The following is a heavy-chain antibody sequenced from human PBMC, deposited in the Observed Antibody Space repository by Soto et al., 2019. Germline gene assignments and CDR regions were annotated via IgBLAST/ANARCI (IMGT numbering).Heavy chain of an antibody. CDR3: ARVETELLWFGELLNWFDP. J-gene: IGHJ5*02. V-gene: IGHV1-18*01. CDR2: ISAYNGNT. D-gene: IGHD3-10*01. CDR1: GYTFTSYG. Sequence: GASVKVSCKASGYTFTSYGISWVRQAPGQGLEWMGWISAYNGNTNYAQKLQGRVTMTTDTSTSTAYMELRSLRSDDTAVYYCARVETELLWFGELLNWFDPWGQGTLVTVSS.